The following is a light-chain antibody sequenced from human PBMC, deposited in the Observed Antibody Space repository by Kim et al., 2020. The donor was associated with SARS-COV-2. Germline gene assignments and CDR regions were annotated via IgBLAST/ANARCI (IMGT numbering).Light chain of an antibody. CDR3: SSYTSSSTPYV. V-gene: IGLV2-14*03. Sequence: QSSPTACTGTSSDVSGYHYVSWYQQHPGKAPQLMIYDVSNRPSGVSNRFSGSKSGNTASLTISGLQAEDEADYYCSSYTSSSTPYVFGTGTKVTVL. J-gene: IGLJ1*01. CDR2: DVS. CDR1: SSDVSGYHY.